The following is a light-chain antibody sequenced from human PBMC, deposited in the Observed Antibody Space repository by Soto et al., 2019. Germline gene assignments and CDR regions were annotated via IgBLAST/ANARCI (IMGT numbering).Light chain of an antibody. V-gene: IGKV3D-20*02. Sequence: EIVLTQSPATLSLSPGERATLSCRASQSGSTTSLAWYQQKPGQPPRRLIYDAAARATGVPDRFSGGGSGTDFTLTISRVEPEDFAVYYCQCFDDSPLYPFGQGTKLELK. CDR2: DAA. CDR3: QCFDDSPLYP. CDR1: QSGSTTS. J-gene: IGKJ2*01.